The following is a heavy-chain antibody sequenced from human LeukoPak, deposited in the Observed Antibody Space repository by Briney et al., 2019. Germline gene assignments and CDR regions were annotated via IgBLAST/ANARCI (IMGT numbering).Heavy chain of an antibody. Sequence: SVKVSCKASGGTFSSYAISWVRQAPGQGLEWMGGIIPILGTTNYAQKFQGRVTITTDESTSTAYMELSSLRSEDTAVYYCARGEVDTTMITATPLNYWGQGTLVTVSS. CDR1: GGTFSSYA. D-gene: IGHD5-18*01. CDR3: ARGEVDTTMITATPLNY. V-gene: IGHV1-69*05. CDR2: IIPILGTT. J-gene: IGHJ4*02.